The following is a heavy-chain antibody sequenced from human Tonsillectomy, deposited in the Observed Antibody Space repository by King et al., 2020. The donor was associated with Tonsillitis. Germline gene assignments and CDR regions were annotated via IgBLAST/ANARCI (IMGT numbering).Heavy chain of an antibody. V-gene: IGHV3-15*01. CDR2: IKSKTDGGTT. CDR1: GFTFSNAW. CDR3: TTVGYSSGPSVRYYFDY. D-gene: IGHD6-19*01. J-gene: IGHJ4*02. Sequence: VQLVESGGGLVKPGGSLRLSCAASGFTFSNAWMSWVRQAPGKGLGWVGRIKSKTDGGTTDYAAPVKGRCTISRDDSKNTLYLQMNSLKTGDTAVYYCTTVGYSSGPSVRYYFDYWGQGTLVTVSS.